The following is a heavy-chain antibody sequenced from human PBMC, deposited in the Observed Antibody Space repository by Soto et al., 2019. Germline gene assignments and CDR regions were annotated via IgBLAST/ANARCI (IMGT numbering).Heavy chain of an antibody. CDR1: GDTFNFYS. J-gene: IGHJ4*02. D-gene: IGHD3-10*01. Sequence: QVQLVQSGADVQRPGSSVRVSCKASGDTFNFYSINWVRQAPGLGLQWMGRINPILSMSNYAPRFQGRVTMTADQSTSPAYMELSSLRSEDTAMYYCATSYGSGYRAFDSWGQGALVTVSS. V-gene: IGHV1-69*02. CDR2: INPILSMS. CDR3: ATSYGSGYRAFDS.